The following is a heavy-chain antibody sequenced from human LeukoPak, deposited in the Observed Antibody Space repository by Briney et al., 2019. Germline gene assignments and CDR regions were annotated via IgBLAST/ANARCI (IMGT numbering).Heavy chain of an antibody. CDR2: IYTSGST. Sequence: PSETLSLTCTVSGGSISSYYWSWIRQPAGKGLEWIGRIYTSGSTNYNPSLKSRVTMSTDTSKNQFSLKLSSVTAADTAVYYCARDLYCSGGSCLYYFDYWGQGTLVTVSS. D-gene: IGHD2-15*01. CDR1: GGSISSYY. V-gene: IGHV4-4*07. J-gene: IGHJ4*02. CDR3: ARDLYCSGGSCLYYFDY.